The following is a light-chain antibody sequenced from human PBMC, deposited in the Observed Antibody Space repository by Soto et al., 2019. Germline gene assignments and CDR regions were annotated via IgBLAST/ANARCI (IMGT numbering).Light chain of an antibody. CDR1: SSDVGAYNY. Sequence: QSALAQPASVSGSPGQSITISCTGTSSDVGAYNYVSWYQQHPGKAPKLMIYEVRGRPSGVSNRFSGSKSGNTASLTISGLQAEDEGDYFCSSYGSTSARYVFGTGTKFTVL. V-gene: IGLV2-14*01. CDR3: SSYGSTSARYV. CDR2: EVR. J-gene: IGLJ1*01.